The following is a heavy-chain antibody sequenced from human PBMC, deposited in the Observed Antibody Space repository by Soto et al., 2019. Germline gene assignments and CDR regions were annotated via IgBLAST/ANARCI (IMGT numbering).Heavy chain of an antibody. D-gene: IGHD6-19*01. V-gene: IGHV4-30-2*01. J-gene: IGHJ5*02. Sequence: SDTLSLTCAVSGGSISSGGYSWSWIRQPPGKGLEWIGYIYHSGSTYYNPSLKSRVTISVDRSKNQFSLKLSSVTAADTAVYYCARVWDSSGWYWFDPWGQGXLVTVYS. CDR2: IYHSGST. CDR3: ARVWDSSGWYWFDP. CDR1: GGSISSGGYS.